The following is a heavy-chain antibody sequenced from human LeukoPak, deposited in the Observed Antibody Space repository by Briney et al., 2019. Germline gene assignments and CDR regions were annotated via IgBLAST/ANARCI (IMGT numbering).Heavy chain of an antibody. V-gene: IGHV3-7*01. Sequence: GGSLRLSCAASGFTFGNYAMNWVRQAPGKGLEWVAKIKQDGSEKYYVDSVKGRFTISRDNAKNSMYLLMNSLRVEDTAVYYCVRDVLYYYGAERLFWFDPWGQGTLVTVSS. CDR3: VRDVLYYYGAERLFWFDP. CDR1: GFTFGNYA. J-gene: IGHJ5*02. D-gene: IGHD3-10*01. CDR2: IKQDGSEK.